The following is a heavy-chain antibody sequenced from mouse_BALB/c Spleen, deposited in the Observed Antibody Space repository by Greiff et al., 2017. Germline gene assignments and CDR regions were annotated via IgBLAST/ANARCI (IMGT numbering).Heavy chain of an antibody. CDR3: AYRYDGFAY. D-gene: IGHD2-14*01. CDR1: GFNIKDTY. V-gene: IGHV14-3*02. Sequence: EVQLQESGAELVKPGASVKLSCTASGFNIKDTYMHWVKQRPEQGLEWIGRIDPANGNTKYDPKFQGKATITADTSSNTAYLQLSSLTSEDTAVYYCAYRYDGFAYWGQGTLVTVSA. J-gene: IGHJ3*01. CDR2: IDPANGNT.